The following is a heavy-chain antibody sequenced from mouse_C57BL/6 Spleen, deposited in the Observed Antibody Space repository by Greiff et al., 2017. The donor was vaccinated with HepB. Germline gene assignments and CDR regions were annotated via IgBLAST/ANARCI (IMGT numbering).Heavy chain of an antibody. CDR3: ATGSYFDY. CDR2: INPGSGGN. CDR1: GYAFTNYL. V-gene: IGHV1-54*01. Sequence: VQLQPSGAELVRPGTSVKVSCKASGYAFTNYLVEWVKQRPRQGLAWIGVINPGSGGNNYNDKFKGKATLTADKSSSTAYMQLSSLTSEDSAVYFCATGSYFDYWGQGTTLTVSS. J-gene: IGHJ2*01. D-gene: IGHD4-1*01.